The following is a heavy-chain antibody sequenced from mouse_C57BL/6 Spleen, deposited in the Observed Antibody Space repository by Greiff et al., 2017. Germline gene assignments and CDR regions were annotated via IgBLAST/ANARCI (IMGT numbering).Heavy chain of an antibody. CDR3: ARPRTSQATWFAY. J-gene: IGHJ3*01. D-gene: IGHD3-2*02. CDR2: ISNGGGST. CDR1: GFTFSDYY. V-gene: IGHV5-12*01. Sequence: EVKLVESGGGLVQPGGSLKLSCAASGFTFSDYYMYWVRQTPEKRLEWVAYISNGGGSTYYPDTVKGRFTISRDNAKNTLYLQMSRLKSEDTAMYYCARPRTSQATWFAYWGQGTLVTVSA.